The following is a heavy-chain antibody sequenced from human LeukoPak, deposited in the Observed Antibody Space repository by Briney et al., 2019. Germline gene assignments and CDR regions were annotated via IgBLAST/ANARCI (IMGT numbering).Heavy chain of an antibody. CDR2: ISGSGGST. CDR3: AKEGGLFLDTPPHPY. J-gene: IGHJ4*02. V-gene: IGHV3-23*01. D-gene: IGHD2-21*01. Sequence: PGGSLRLSCAASGFTFSSYAMSWVRQAPGKGLEWVSAISGSGGSTYYADSGKGRFTISRDNSKHTLYLQMNSLRAEDTAVYYCAKEGGLFLDTPPHPYWGQGTLVTVSS. CDR1: GFTFSSYA.